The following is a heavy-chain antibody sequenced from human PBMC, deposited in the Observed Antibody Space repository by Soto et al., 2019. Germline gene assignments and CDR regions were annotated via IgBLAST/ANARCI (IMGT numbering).Heavy chain of an antibody. CDR3: ARGGVLRYFDWFQY. CDR2: INHSGST. Sequence: SETLSLTCSVSGASIYNGGYYWSWIRQPPGKGLEWIGEINHSGSTNYNPSLKSRVTISVDTSKNQFSLKLSSVTAADTAVYYCARGGVLRYFDWFQYWGQGTLVTVSS. J-gene: IGHJ4*02. V-gene: IGHV4-34*01. CDR1: GASIYNGGYY. D-gene: IGHD3-9*01.